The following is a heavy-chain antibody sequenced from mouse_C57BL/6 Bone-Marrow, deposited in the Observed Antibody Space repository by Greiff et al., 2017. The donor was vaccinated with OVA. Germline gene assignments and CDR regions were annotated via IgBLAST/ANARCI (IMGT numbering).Heavy chain of an antibody. D-gene: IGHD1-1*01. V-gene: IGHV14-2*01. CDR3: ARSTTVADYYAMDD. J-gene: IGHJ4*01. CDR2: IDPEDGET. CDR1: GFNIKDYY. Sequence: VQLQQSGAELVKPGASVKLSCTASGFNIKDYYMHWVKQRTEQGLEWIGRIDPEDGETKSAPKFQGKATITADTSSNTAYLQLSSLTSEDTAVDDCARSTTVADYYAMDDWGQGTSVTVSS.